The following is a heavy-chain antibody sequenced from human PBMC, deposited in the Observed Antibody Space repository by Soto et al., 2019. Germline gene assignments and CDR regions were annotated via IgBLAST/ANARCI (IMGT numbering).Heavy chain of an antibody. Sequence: GGSLRLSCAASGFTFSSYSMNWVRQAPGKGLEWVSYISSSSSTIYYADSVKGRFTISRDNAKNTLYLQMNSLRAEDTAVYYCSRDDRYCSSTSCLLYGCKGAFDIWGQGTMVTVSS. J-gene: IGHJ3*02. CDR1: GFTFSSYS. V-gene: IGHV3-48*01. CDR2: ISSSSSTI. CDR3: SRDDRYCSSTSCLLYGCKGAFDI. D-gene: IGHD2-2*01.